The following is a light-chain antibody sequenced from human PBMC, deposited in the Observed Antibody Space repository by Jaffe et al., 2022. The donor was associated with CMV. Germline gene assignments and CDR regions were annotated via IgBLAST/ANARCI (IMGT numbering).Light chain of an antibody. Sequence: QPALTQPPSVSGTPGQRVTISCSGSDSNIGDNPVNWYKQLPRTPPTLLIYTDYRRPSLVPDRFSGSRSGTSASLAISGLESDDEATYFCGTWDVSVNGWVFGGGTRLTVL. CDR2: TDY. J-gene: IGLJ3*02. CDR3: GTWDVSVNGWV. V-gene: IGLV1-44*01. CDR1: DSNIGDNP.